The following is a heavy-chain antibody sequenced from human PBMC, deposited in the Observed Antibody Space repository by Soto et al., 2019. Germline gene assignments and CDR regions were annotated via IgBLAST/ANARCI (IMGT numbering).Heavy chain of an antibody. CDR2: IGTAGDT. Sequence: GGSLRLSCEASGFTFSGFDMHWVRQPTGKGLEWVSSIGTAGDTYYAVSVKGRFTISRGNSKNTLYLQMNSLRAEDTAVYYCAKVMAGTEFDYWGQGTLVTVSS. CDR1: GFTFSGFD. J-gene: IGHJ4*02. CDR3: AKVMAGTEFDY. V-gene: IGHV3-13*01. D-gene: IGHD6-19*01.